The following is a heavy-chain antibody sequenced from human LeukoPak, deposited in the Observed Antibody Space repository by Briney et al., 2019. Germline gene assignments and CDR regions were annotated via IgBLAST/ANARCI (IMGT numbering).Heavy chain of an antibody. CDR3: ARGPSTRIVVVRYYYMDV. D-gene: IGHD2-2*01. V-gene: IGHV4-34*01. CDR1: GGSFSGYY. CDR2: INHSGST. J-gene: IGHJ6*03. Sequence: SETLSLTCAVYGGSFSGYYWSWIRQPPGKGLEWIGEINHSGSTNYNPSLKSRVTISVDTSKNQFSLKLSSVTAADPAVYYCARGPSTRIVVVRYYYMDVWGKGTTVTVSS.